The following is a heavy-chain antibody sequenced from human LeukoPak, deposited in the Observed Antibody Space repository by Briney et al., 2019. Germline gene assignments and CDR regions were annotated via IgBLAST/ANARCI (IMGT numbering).Heavy chain of an antibody. V-gene: IGHV1-18*01. D-gene: IGHD6-19*01. CDR2: ISAYNGNT. CDR3: ARDLPDLFYSSGWYH. J-gene: IGHJ5*02. CDR1: GYTFTSYG. Sequence: ASVNVSCKASGYTFTSYGISWVRQAPGQGLEWKGWISAYNGNTNYAQKLQGRVTMTTDTSTSTAYMELRSLRSDDTAVYYCARDLPDLFYSSGWYHWGQGTLVTVSS.